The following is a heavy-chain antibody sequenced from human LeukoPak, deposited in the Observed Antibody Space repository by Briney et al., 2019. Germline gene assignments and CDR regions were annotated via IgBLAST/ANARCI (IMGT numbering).Heavy chain of an antibody. D-gene: IGHD6-13*01. CDR3: ARDRQDSSSWYNYYYYYMDV. J-gene: IGHJ6*03. V-gene: IGHV4-34*01. Sequence: SETLSLTCAVYGGSFSDFYWTWLRQPPGQGLEWIGEINHCGNTNYNPSLKSRVTMSVDTSKNQFSLKLSSVTAADTAVYYCARDRQDSSSWYNYYYYYMDVWGKGTTVTVSS. CDR1: GGSFSDFY. CDR2: INHCGNT.